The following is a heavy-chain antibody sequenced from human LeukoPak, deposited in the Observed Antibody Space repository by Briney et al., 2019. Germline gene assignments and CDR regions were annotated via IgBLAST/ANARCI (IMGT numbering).Heavy chain of an antibody. J-gene: IGHJ4*02. CDR2: IYPGDSDT. V-gene: IGHV5-51*01. CDR1: GYRFSSCW. Sequence: GESLKISCKASGYRFSSCWIGWVRQMPGKGLEWMGLIYPGDSDTRYSPSFQGHITISVDESITTAYLQWSSLKASDTAIYYCARLDDSSGYYDYWGQGTLVTVSS. CDR3: ARLDDSSGYYDY. D-gene: IGHD3-22*01.